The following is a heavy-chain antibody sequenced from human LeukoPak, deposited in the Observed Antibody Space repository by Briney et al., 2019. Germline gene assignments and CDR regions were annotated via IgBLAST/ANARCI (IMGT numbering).Heavy chain of an antibody. CDR2: IIPIFGTA. J-gene: IGHJ4*02. D-gene: IGHD6-19*01. V-gene: IGHV1-69*05. CDR1: GGTFSSYA. CDR3: ARRIAVAGFVFDY. Sequence: ASVKVSCKASGGTFSSYAISWVRQAPGQGLEWMGGIIPIFGTANYAQKFQGRVTITTDESTSTAYMELSSLRSEDTAVYYCARRIAVAGFVFDYWGQGTLVTVSS.